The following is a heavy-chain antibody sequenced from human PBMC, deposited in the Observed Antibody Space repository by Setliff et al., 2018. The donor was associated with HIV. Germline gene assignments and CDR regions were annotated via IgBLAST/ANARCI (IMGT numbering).Heavy chain of an antibody. CDR1: GFTFSNYG. J-gene: IGHJ4*02. Sequence: PGGSLRLSCAASGFTFSNYGMNWVRQAPGKGLEWVAFIRFDGYNKYYADSVTGRFTISRDDSKNTLYLQMNSLRAEDTAVYYCAKDKGQKYADYWGQGTMVTVSS. CDR2: IRFDGYNK. V-gene: IGHV3-30*02. CDR3: AKDKGQKYADY. D-gene: IGHD3-10*01.